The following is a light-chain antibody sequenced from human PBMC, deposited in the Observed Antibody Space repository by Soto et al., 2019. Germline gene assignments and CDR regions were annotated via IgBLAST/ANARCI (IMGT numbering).Light chain of an antibody. J-gene: IGKJ4*01. CDR1: QSVNTN. V-gene: IGKV3-15*01. Sequence: EIVMTQSPATLSVSPGERATLSCRASQSVNTNVAWYQQKVGQAPRLLIFGASIRAAGTPARFSGSGSGTEFTLTISSLQSEDFAVYHCQQYDIATGFGGGTKVEIK. CDR3: QQYDIATG. CDR2: GAS.